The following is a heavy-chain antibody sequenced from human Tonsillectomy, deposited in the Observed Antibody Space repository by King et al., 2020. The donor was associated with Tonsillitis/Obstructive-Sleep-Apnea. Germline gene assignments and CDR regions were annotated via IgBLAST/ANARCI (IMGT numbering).Heavy chain of an antibody. CDR3: AREYCSSTSCYLSYYYYYMDV. CDR2: TRNKANSYTT. J-gene: IGHJ6*03. CDR1: GFTFSDHY. Sequence: VQLVESGGGLVQPGGSLRLSCAASGFTFSDHYMDWVRQAPGKGLEWVGRTRNKANSYTTAYAASVKGRFTNSRDDSKNSLYLQMNSLKTEDTAVYYCAREYCSSTSCYLSYYYYYMDVWGKGTTVTVSS. V-gene: IGHV3-72*01. D-gene: IGHD2-2*01.